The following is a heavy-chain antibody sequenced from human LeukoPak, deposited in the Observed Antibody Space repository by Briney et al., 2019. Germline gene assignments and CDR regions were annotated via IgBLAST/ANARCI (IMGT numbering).Heavy chain of an antibody. CDR3: ARDWRGGSRNYFYSYMDV. V-gene: IGHV3-74*01. J-gene: IGHJ6*03. D-gene: IGHD1-14*01. CDR1: GFTFSSYW. Sequence: GGSLRLSCAASGFTFSSYWMPWVRQAPGKGLVWVSRINSDGSSTSYADSVKGRFTISRDNAKNALYLQMNSLRAEDTAVYYCARDWRGGSRNYFYSYMDVWGKGSTVTVSS. CDR2: INSDGSST.